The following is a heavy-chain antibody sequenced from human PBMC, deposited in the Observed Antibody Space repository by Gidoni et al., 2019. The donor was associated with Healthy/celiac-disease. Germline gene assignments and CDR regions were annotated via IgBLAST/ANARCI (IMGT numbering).Heavy chain of an antibody. CDR3: PRDRDYYDSSGYFYYYYYGMDV. V-gene: IGHV3-48*03. D-gene: IGHD3-22*01. J-gene: IGHJ6*02. CDR2: ISSSGSTI. CDR1: GFTFSSYQ. Sequence: EVQLVESGGGLVQPGGSLRLFCAASGFTFSSYQMNCFRQAPGKGLEWVSYISSSGSTIYDADSVKGRFTISRDNAKNSLYLQMNSLRAEDTAVYYCPRDRDYYDSSGYFYYYYYGMDVWGQGTTVTVSS.